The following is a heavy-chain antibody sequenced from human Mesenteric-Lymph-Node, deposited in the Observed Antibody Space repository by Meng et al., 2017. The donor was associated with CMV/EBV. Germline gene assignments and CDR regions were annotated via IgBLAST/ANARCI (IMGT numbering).Heavy chain of an antibody. CDR1: GGTVSSYA. D-gene: IGHD6-13*01. CDR2: IIPIFGTA. Sequence: SGGTVSSYAISWVRQAPGQGLEWMGGIIPIFGTANYAQKFQGRVTITADESTSTAYMELSSLRSEDTAVYYCARGKYGIAAAGPPFDYWGQGTLVTVSS. J-gene: IGHJ4*02. V-gene: IGHV1-69*01. CDR3: ARGKYGIAAAGPPFDY.